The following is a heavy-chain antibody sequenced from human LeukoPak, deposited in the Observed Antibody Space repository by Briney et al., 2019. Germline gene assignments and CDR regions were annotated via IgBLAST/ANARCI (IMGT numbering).Heavy chain of an antibody. CDR2: IYYSGST. V-gene: IGHV4-39*01. D-gene: IGHD2-2*02. CDR3: ARLRYSGRLPDY. CDR1: GGSISSSSYY. Sequence: SETLSLTCTVSGGSISSSSYYWGWIRQPPGKGLEWIGSIYYSGSTYYNPSLKSRVTISVDTSKNQFSLKLSSVTAADTAVFYCARLRYSGRLPDYWGQGTLVTVS. J-gene: IGHJ4*02.